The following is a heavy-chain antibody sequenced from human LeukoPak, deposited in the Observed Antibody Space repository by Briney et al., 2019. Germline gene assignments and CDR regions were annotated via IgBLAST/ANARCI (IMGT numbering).Heavy chain of an antibody. CDR2: ISYDGSNK. J-gene: IGHJ4*02. Sequence: PGRSLRLSCAASGFTFSNYGMHWVRQAPGKGLEWVALISYDGSNKYFADSVKGRFTISRDNSKDTLYLQMSSLRVEDTAVYYCAKSLATGWYVNEYWGQGTLVTVSS. CDR1: GFTFSNYG. V-gene: IGHV3-30*18. D-gene: IGHD6-19*01. CDR3: AKSLATGWYVNEY.